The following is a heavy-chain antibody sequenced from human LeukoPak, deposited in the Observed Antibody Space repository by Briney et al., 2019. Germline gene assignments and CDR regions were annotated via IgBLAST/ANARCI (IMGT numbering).Heavy chain of an antibody. D-gene: IGHD5-12*01. CDR2: IKQDGSEK. Sequence: XYWMSWVRQAPGKGLEWVANIKQDGSEKYYVDSVKGRFTISRDNAKNSLYLQMNSLRAEDTAVYYCARVDIVATISKYYFDYWGQGTLVTVSS. CDR3: ARVDIVATISKYYFDY. J-gene: IGHJ4*02. V-gene: IGHV3-7*01. CDR1: XYW.